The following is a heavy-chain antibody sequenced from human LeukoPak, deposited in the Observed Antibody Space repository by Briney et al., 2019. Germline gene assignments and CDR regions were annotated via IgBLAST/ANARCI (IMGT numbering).Heavy chain of an antibody. J-gene: IGHJ4*02. V-gene: IGHV3-7*01. CDR2: IKQDGSEK. Sequence: GGSLRLSCAASGFTFSSYWMSWVRQAPGKGLEWVANIKQDGSEKYYVGSVKGRFTVSRDNAKNSLYLQMKSLRAEDTAVYYRARASIAAAGTIGLFDYWGQGTLVTVSS. D-gene: IGHD6-13*01. CDR1: GFTFSSYW. CDR3: ARASIAAAGTIGLFDY.